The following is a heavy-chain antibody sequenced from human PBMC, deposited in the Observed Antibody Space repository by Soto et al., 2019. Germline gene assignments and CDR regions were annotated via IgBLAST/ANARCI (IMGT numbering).Heavy chain of an antibody. CDR2: ISGGSSYT. Sequence: QVQLVESGGGLVKPGGSLRLACAASGFSFGDSYMSWVRQAPGKGLEWLSYISGGSSYTNYADSVKGRFTISRDNAKRSLYLEMNRLRADDTAVYYCAKTIVAASGYYFDHWGQGNVVTVSS. V-gene: IGHV3-11*06. CDR1: GFSFGDSY. CDR3: AKTIVAASGYYFDH. J-gene: IGHJ4*02. D-gene: IGHD2-21*01.